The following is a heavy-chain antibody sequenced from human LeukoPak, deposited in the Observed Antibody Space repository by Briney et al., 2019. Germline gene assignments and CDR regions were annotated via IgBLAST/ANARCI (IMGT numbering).Heavy chain of an antibody. J-gene: IGHJ4*02. CDR3: ARASMGGRELHLDS. Sequence: GGSLRTSCAASQFTFSSYWMTWVRQAPGKGLEWVANIKPDGSQTYYLKSLKGRFTVSRDNARNLLLLQLGSLGVDYTGVYYWARASMGGRELHLDSWGQGTLITVSS. D-gene: IGHD3-10*01. CDR2: IKPDGSQT. CDR1: QFTFSSYW. V-gene: IGHV3-7*01.